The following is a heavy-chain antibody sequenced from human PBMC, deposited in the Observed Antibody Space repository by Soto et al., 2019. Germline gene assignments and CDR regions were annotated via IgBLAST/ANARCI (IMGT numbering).Heavy chain of an antibody. CDR1: GYRFVTFW. Sequence: GESLKLSWRGSGYRFVTFWITWVLQMPGKGLEWMGRIDPADSYARYSPSFEGHVTMSVDRSINTAYLQWSSLKASDSAIYYCVKHVQHFYFCLDSWGQGTPVTVSS. CDR2: IDPADSYA. V-gene: IGHV5-10-1*01. CDR3: VKHVQHFYFCLDS. D-gene: IGHD1-1*01. J-gene: IGHJ4*03.